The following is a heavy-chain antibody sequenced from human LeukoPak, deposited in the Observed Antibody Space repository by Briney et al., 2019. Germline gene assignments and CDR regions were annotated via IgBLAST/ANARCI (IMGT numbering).Heavy chain of an antibody. J-gene: IGHJ4*02. CDR1: GFTFSSYA. V-gene: IGHV4-39*01. Sequence: GSLRLSCAASGFTFSSYAMSWIRQPPGKGLEWIGSIYYSGSTYYNPSLKSRVTISVDTSKNQFSLKLSSVTAADTAVYYCARHGGPLYGSGSYPDYWGQGTLVTVSS. CDR3: ARHGGPLYGSGSYPDY. D-gene: IGHD3-10*01. CDR2: IYYSGST.